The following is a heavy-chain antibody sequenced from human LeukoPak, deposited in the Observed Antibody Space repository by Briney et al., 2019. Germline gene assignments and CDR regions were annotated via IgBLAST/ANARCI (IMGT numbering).Heavy chain of an antibody. D-gene: IGHD3-22*01. Sequence: PGGSLRLSCAASGFTFINYGIHWVRQAPGKGLEWIGEINHSGSTNYNPSLKSRVTISVDTSKNQFSLKLSSVTAEDTAVYYCASPTYYYDSSGLRIWGQGTMVTVSS. J-gene: IGHJ3*02. CDR1: GFTFINYG. CDR2: INHSGST. CDR3: ASPTYYYDSSGLRI. V-gene: IGHV4-34*01.